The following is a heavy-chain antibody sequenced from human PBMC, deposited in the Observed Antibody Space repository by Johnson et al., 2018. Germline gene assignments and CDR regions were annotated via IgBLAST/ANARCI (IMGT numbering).Heavy chain of an antibody. CDR2: ISFDGNKK. CDR1: GFILRNYG. D-gene: IGHD1-1*01. Sequence: QVQLVQSGGGVVQPGGSLRLSCVASGFILRNYGMHWVRQSPGNGLEWLAVISFDGNKKDYAESVRGRFTVSRDNSKNTLYLQMDSLRPGDTAVYHCSNEVCGMDGNDYYYYMDIWGKGTTVTVSS. CDR3: SNEVCGMDGNDYYYYMDI. V-gene: IGHV3-30*18. J-gene: IGHJ6*03.